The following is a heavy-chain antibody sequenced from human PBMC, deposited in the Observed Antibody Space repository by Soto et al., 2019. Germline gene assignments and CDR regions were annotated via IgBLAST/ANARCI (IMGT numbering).Heavy chain of an antibody. CDR3: AKDLDDYSSAIDF. V-gene: IGHV3-23*01. CDR2: ISGSGGSGRG. D-gene: IGHD4-4*01. Sequence: GGSLRLSCVGSGISFRKYAMNWVRQAPGKGLEWVSGISGSGGSGRGFYADPVKGRFTISRDNSKNTLYLEMNSLRAEDTAVYYCAKDLDDYSSAIDFWGQGTLVTVSS. J-gene: IGHJ4*02. CDR1: GISFRKYA.